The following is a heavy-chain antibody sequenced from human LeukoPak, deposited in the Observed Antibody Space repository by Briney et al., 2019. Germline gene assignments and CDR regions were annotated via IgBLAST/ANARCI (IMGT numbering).Heavy chain of an antibody. CDR2: ISYSSSNI. V-gene: IGHV3-48*01. D-gene: IGHD3-3*01. J-gene: IGHJ4*02. CDR3: VRDFWVFGPGLTEDY. CDR1: GFTFSSCS. Sequence: SGGSLRLSCAASGFTFSSCSMNWVRQAPGKGLEWVSYISYSSSNIYYADSVNDRFTSSRDNAKNSLYLQMNSLRAEDTAVYYCVRDFWVFGPGLTEDYWGQGTLVTVSS.